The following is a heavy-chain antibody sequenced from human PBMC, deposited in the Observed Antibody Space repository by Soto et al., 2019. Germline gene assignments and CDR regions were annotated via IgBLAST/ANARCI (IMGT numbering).Heavy chain of an antibody. Sequence: GGSLRLSCAASGFTFSSYSMNWVRQAPGKGLEWVSSISSSSSYIYYADSVKGRFTISRDNAKNSLYLQMNSLRAEDTAVYYCARDSGSSWYDWFDPWGQGTLVTVSS. CDR1: GFTFSSYS. V-gene: IGHV3-21*01. J-gene: IGHJ5*02. CDR3: ARDSGSSWYDWFDP. D-gene: IGHD6-13*01. CDR2: ISSSSSYI.